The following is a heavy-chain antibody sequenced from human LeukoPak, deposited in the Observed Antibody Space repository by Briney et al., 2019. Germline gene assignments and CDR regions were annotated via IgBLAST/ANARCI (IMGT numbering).Heavy chain of an antibody. Sequence: PSQTLSLTCTVSGGPISSGDYYWSWIRQPPGKGLEWIGYIYYSGSTYYNPSLKSRVTISVDTSKNQFSLKLSSVTAADTAVYYCARAVIGLLWFGELTVSPWFDPWGQGTLVTVSS. CDR1: GGPISSGDYY. CDR3: ARAVIGLLWFGELTVSPWFDP. J-gene: IGHJ5*02. V-gene: IGHV4-30-4*01. D-gene: IGHD3-10*01. CDR2: IYYSGST.